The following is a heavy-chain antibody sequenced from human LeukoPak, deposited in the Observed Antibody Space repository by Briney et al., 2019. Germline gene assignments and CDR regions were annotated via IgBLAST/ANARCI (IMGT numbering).Heavy chain of an antibody. CDR1: GGSISSSSYY. D-gene: IGHD6-19*01. Sequence: SETLSLTCTVSGGSISSSSYYWGWIRQPPGTGLEWIGSIYYSGNTYYNPSLKSRVTISVDTSKNQFSLKLSSVSAADTAVYYCARASSGWGFYWGQGTLVTVSS. CDR3: ARASSGWGFY. J-gene: IGHJ4*02. CDR2: IYYSGNT. V-gene: IGHV4-39*07.